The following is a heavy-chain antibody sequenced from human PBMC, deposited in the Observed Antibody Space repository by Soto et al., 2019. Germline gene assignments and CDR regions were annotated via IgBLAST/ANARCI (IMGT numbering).Heavy chain of an antibody. V-gene: IGHV3-7*03. D-gene: IGHD3-3*01. CDR3: ARGSGISSGYPYYFDY. Sequence: EVQLVESGGGLVQPGGSLRLSCAASGFTFSSYWMSWVRQAPGKGLEWVANIKQDGSEKYYVDSVKGRFTISRDNAKNSLYLQMNSLRAEDTAVYYCARGSGISSGYPYYFDYWGQGTLVTVSS. CDR1: GFTFSSYW. CDR2: IKQDGSEK. J-gene: IGHJ4*02.